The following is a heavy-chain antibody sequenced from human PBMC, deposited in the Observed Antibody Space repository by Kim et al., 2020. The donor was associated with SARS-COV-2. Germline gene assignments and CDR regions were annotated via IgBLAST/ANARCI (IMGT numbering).Heavy chain of an antibody. D-gene: IGHD3-22*01. V-gene: IGHV3-23*01. Sequence: GGSLRLSCAASGFTFSSYAMSWVRQAPGKGLEWVSGISGSGGSTKYADSVKGRFTISRDNSKKTLYLQMNSLRAEDTAVYYCAKVPHYYDSSGYYPYWGQGTLVTVSS. CDR1: GFTFSSYA. CDR3: AKVPHYYDSSGYYPY. CDR2: ISGSGGST. J-gene: IGHJ4*02.